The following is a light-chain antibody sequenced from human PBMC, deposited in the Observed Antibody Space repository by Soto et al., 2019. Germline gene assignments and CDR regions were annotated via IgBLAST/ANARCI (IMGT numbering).Light chain of an antibody. CDR3: QQYGSSSWT. Sequence: IVLTQSPVTLSLSPLERATLSCSASQSVSSSYLAWYQQKPGQAPRLLIYAASSRATGIPDRFSGSGSGTDFTLTITRLEPEDFAVYYCQQYGSSSWTFGQGTKVDIX. CDR1: QSVSSSY. CDR2: AAS. J-gene: IGKJ1*01. V-gene: IGKV3-20*01.